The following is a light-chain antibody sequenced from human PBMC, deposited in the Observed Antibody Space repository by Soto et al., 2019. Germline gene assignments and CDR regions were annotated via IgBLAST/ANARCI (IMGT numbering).Light chain of an antibody. CDR2: AAS. CDR3: QQSYSTPYT. J-gene: IGKJ2*01. CDR1: QSISNY. Sequence: DIQMTQSQSSLSASVGDRVTITCRTSQSISNYLNWYQQKPGKAPKLLIYAASSLPSGVPSRFSGSASGTDFTLTISSLQPEDFATYYCQQSYSTPYTFGQGTKLEI. V-gene: IGKV1-39*01.